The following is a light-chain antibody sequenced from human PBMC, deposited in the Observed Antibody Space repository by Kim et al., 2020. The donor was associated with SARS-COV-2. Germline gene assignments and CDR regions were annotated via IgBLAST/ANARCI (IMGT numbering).Light chain of an antibody. Sequence: ASVGDRVTITCRASESISSWLAWYQQRPGKAPNILIYDASRLQSGVPSRFSGSGSGTEFTLTISSLQPDDFATYYCQHYNSYPETFGQGTKVDIK. V-gene: IGKV1-5*01. J-gene: IGKJ1*01. CDR3: QHYNSYPET. CDR1: ESISSW. CDR2: DAS.